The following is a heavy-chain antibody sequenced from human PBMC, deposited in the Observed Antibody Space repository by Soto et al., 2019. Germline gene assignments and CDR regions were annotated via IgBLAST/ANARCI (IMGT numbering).Heavy chain of an antibody. Sequence: PGGSLRLSCAASGFTFSNYAMTWVRQVPGKGLEWVSSISASGATTFYADSVKGRFTISRDNSKNTLYLQMNSLRAEDTAVYYCAKRVTPNYYYYGMDVWAQGTTVTVSS. CDR1: GFTFSNYA. D-gene: IGHD4-4*01. CDR3: AKRVTPNYYYYGMDV. J-gene: IGHJ6*02. CDR2: ISASGATT. V-gene: IGHV3-23*01.